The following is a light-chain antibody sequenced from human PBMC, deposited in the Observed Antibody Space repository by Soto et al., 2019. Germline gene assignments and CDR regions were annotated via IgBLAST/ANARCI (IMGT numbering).Light chain of an antibody. CDR3: LQHNNYPWT. CDR1: QGIRYD. V-gene: IGKV1-17*01. CDR2: AAF. J-gene: IGKJ1*01. Sequence: DIQMTQSPSSLSASVGDRVTITCRASQGIRYDVGWYQQKPGKAPKRLIYAAFNLQSGVPSRFSGSASGTEFTLTISSLQPEDFATYYRLQHNNYPWTFGQGTKVEIK.